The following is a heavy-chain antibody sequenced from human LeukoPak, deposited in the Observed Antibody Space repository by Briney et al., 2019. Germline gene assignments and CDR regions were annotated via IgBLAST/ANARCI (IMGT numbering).Heavy chain of an antibody. D-gene: IGHD6-19*01. CDR2: INHSGST. CDR1: GGSFSGYY. J-gene: IGHJ6*02. CDR3: AREGYSSGWYFRRGYGMDV. Sequence: SETLSLTCAVYGGSFSGYYWSWIRQPPGKGLEWIGEINHSGSTNYNPSLKSRVTISVDTSKNQFSLKLSSVTAADTAVYYCAREGYSSGWYFRRGYGMDVWGQGTTVTVSS. V-gene: IGHV4-34*01.